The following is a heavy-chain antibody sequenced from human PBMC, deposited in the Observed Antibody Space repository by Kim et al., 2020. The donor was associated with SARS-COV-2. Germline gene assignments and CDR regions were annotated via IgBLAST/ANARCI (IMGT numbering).Heavy chain of an antibody. V-gene: IGHV3-74*01. CDR3: AREGYYYGSGSYPDY. Sequence: DSVKGRCTISRDNAKNTLYLQMNSLKAEDTAVYYCAREGYYYGSGSYPDYWGQGTLVTVSS. J-gene: IGHJ4*02. D-gene: IGHD3-10*01.